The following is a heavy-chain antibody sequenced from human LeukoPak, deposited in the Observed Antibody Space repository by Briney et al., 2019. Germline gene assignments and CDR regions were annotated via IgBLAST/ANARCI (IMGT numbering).Heavy chain of an antibody. CDR2: INHSGST. CDR1: GGSFSGYY. CDR3: GRKTVVGGGAFDI. D-gene: IGHD4-23*01. J-gene: IGHJ3*02. Sequence: KPSETLSLTCAVYGGSFSGYYWSWIRQPPGKGLEWIGEINHSGSTNYNPSLKSRVTISVDTSKNQFSLKLSSVTAADTAVYYCGRKTVVGGGAFDIWGQGTMVTVSS. V-gene: IGHV4-34*01.